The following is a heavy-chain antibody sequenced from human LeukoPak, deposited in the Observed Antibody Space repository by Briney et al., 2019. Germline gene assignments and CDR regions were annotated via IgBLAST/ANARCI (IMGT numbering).Heavy chain of an antibody. CDR1: GFTFSSYG. J-gene: IGHJ4*02. D-gene: IGHD4-11*01. CDR3: AKDPVRSYSNVGYVNY. Sequence: GGSLRLSCAVSGFTFSSYGMHWVRQAPGKGLEWVSAISGSGGSTYYADSVKGRFTISRDNSKNTLYLQMNSLRAEDTAVYYCAKDPVRSYSNVGYVNYWGQGTLVTVSS. V-gene: IGHV3-23*01. CDR2: ISGSGGST.